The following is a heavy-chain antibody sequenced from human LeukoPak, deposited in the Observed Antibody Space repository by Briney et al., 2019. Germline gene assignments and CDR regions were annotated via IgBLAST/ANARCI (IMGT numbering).Heavy chain of an antibody. D-gene: IGHD3-10*01. CDR3: AKVGASGLYYYYYYYMDV. V-gene: IGHV3-23*01. CDR1: GFTFSSYA. Sequence: PGGSLRLSCAASGFTFSSYAMSWVRQAPGKGLEWVSAISGSGGSTYYADSVKGRFTISRDNSKNTLYLQMNSLRAEDTAVYYCAKVGASGLYYYYYYYMDVWGKGTTVTVSS. CDR2: ISGSGGST. J-gene: IGHJ6*03.